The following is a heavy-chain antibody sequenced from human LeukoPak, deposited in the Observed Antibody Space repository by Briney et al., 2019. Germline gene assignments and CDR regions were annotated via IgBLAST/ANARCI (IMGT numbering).Heavy chain of an antibody. Sequence: NPGGSLRLSCAASGFTFSDYYMSWIRQAPGKGLEWVSYISSSGSTIYYADSVKGRFTISRDNAKNSLYLQMNSLRAEDTALYYCARAYSGYENYYYYYYMDVWGKGTTVTVSS. CDR2: ISSSGSTI. CDR3: ARAYSGYENYYYYYYMDV. D-gene: IGHD5-12*01. V-gene: IGHV3-11*01. CDR1: GFTFSDYY. J-gene: IGHJ6*03.